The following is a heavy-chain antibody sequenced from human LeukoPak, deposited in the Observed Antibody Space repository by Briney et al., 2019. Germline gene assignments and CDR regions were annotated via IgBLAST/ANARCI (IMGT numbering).Heavy chain of an antibody. D-gene: IGHD6-19*01. CDR3: ARDPYNSGYFDY. CDR1: GFTFSSYA. Sequence: GRSLRLSCAASGFTFSSYAMHWVRQAPGKGLEWVAVISYDGSNKYYADSVKGRFTISRDNSKNTLYLQMNSLRAEDTAVYYCARDPYNSGYFDYWGQGTLVTVSS. V-gene: IGHV3-30*04. CDR2: ISYDGSNK. J-gene: IGHJ4*02.